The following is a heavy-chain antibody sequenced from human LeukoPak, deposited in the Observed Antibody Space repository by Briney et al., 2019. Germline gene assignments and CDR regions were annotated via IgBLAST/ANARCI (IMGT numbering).Heavy chain of an antibody. D-gene: IGHD6-19*01. V-gene: IGHV1-18*04. CDR2: ISAYNGNT. J-gene: IGHJ5*02. CDR3: ARAPIAVAGTGWFDP. Sequence: GASVKVSCEASGYTFTSYGISWVRQAPGQGLEWMGWISAYNGNTNYAQKLQGRVTMTTDTSTSTAYMELRSLRSDDTAVYYCARAPIAVAGTGWFDPWGQGTLVTVSS. CDR1: GYTFTSYG.